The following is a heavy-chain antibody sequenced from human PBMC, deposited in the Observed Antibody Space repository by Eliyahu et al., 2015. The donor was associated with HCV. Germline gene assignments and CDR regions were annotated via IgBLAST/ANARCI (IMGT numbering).Heavy chain of an antibody. CDR1: GYTFTSQY. J-gene: IGHJ4*02. V-gene: IGHV1-2*02. D-gene: IGHD3-16*02. CDR3: AIRLFVTSYDH. Sequence: QVHLVQSGAEVKKPGASVKVXCKTSGYTFTSQYIHWMRHAPGQGFEWMGWINPNRGATKYAQKFQGRITLTSDTSTSTTYLELSGLRSDDTAVYYCAIRLFVTSYDHWGQGTLVTVSS. CDR2: INPNRGAT.